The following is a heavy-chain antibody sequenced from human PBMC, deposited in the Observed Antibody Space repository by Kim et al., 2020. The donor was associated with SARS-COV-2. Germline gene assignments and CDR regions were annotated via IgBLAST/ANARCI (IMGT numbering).Heavy chain of an antibody. Sequence: YFSDSVNGRFTISRDSFKNVVDHQMNGLRADDTAVYYCAKTIVEAHFFDYWGQGTLVTVSS. D-gene: IGHD1-26*01. V-gene: IGHV3-53*01. CDR3: AKTIVEAHFFDY. J-gene: IGHJ4*02.